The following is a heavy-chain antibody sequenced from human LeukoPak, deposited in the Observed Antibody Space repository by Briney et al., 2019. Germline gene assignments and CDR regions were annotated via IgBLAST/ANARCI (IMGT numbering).Heavy chain of an antibody. CDR2: IYYSGST. V-gene: IGHV4-39*01. D-gene: IGHD2-21*02. J-gene: IGHJ5*02. CDR3: ARHAYCGGDCFWFDP. Sequence: SETLSLTCTVSGGSISSSSYYWGWIRQPPGKGLGWIGSIYYSGSTYHNPSLKSRVTISVDTSKNQFSLKLNSVTAADTAVYYCARHAYCGGDCFWFDPWGQGTLVTVSS. CDR1: GGSISSSSYY.